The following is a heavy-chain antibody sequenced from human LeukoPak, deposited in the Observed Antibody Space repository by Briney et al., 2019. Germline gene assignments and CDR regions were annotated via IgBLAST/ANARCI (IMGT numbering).Heavy chain of an antibody. CDR1: GFTVSSNY. CDR2: IYSGGTT. Sequence: GGSLRLSCAASGFTVSSNYMSWVRQAPGKGLEWVSVIYSGGTTYYADSVKGRFTISRDNSKNTLYLQMNSLRAEDTAVYYCASLYISATGTGGYWGQGTLVTVSS. D-gene: IGHD6-13*01. J-gene: IGHJ4*02. V-gene: IGHV3-66*01. CDR3: ASLYISATGTGGY.